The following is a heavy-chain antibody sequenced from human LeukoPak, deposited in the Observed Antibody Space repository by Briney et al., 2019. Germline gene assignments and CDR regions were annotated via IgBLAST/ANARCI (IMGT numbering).Heavy chain of an antibody. CDR2: ISGSGGYK. CDR1: GFSFSSYS. Sequence: PGGSLRLSCAASGFSFSSYSMNWVRQAPGKGLEWVSSISGSGGYKYYADSVKGRFIISRDNAKNSLYLQMNSLRAEDTAVYYCTREGGRGVSRPWGQGTLVTVSS. CDR3: TREGGRGVSRP. D-gene: IGHD3-3*01. J-gene: IGHJ4*02. V-gene: IGHV3-21*06.